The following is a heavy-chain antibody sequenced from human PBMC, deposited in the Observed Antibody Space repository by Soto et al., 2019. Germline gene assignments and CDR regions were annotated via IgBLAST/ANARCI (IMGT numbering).Heavy chain of an antibody. Sequence: GGSLRLSCAASGFTFSTYGMQWVRQAPGKGLEWVAVISYDGYLKYYVDAVKGRFTVARDNSKNTLFLEMNSLRVEDTAVYFCARGQLVNPGYYYGMDIWGQGTTVTVSS. CDR1: GFTFSTYG. J-gene: IGHJ6*02. D-gene: IGHD3-22*01. CDR2: ISYDGYLK. CDR3: ARGQLVNPGYYYGMDI. V-gene: IGHV3-30*03.